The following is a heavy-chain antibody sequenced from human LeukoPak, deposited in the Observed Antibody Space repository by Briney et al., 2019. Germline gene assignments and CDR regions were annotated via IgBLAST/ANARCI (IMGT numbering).Heavy chain of an antibody. V-gene: IGHV3-23*01. CDR1: GFTFSSYA. D-gene: IGHD6-6*01. Sequence: GGSLRLSCAAPGFTFSSYAMSWVRQAPGKGLEWVSAISGSGGSTYYADSVKGRFTISRDNSKNTLYLQMNSLRAEDTAVYYCAKDLPIDSSSPPPNWFDPWGQGTLVTVSS. CDR3: AKDLPIDSSSPPPNWFDP. CDR2: ISGSGGST. J-gene: IGHJ5*02.